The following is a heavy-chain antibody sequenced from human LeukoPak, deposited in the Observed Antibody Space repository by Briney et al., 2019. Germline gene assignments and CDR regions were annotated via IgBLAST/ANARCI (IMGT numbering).Heavy chain of an antibody. J-gene: IGHJ4*02. D-gene: IGHD5-24*01. CDR2: IYYSGST. V-gene: IGHV4-59*01. Sequence: SETLSLTCTVSGGSISSYYWSWIRQPPGKGLEWIGYIYYSGSTNYNPSLKSRVTISVDTSKNQFSLKLSSVTAADTAVYSCARVRGYFDYWGQGTLVTVSS. CDR1: GGSISSYY. CDR3: ARVRGYFDY.